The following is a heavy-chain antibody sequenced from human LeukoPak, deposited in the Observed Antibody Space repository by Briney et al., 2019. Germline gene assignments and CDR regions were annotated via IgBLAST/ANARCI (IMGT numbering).Heavy chain of an antibody. Sequence: PGGSLRLSCAASGFTFSDYYMNWIRQAPGKGLEWIGEINHSGSTNYNPSLKSRVTISVDTSKNQFSLKLSSVTAADTAVYYCARRPITMMVVTKWGQGTLVTVSS. CDR3: ARRPITMMVVTK. D-gene: IGHD3-22*01. CDR2: INHSGST. V-gene: IGHV4-34*01. J-gene: IGHJ4*02. CDR1: GFTFSDYY.